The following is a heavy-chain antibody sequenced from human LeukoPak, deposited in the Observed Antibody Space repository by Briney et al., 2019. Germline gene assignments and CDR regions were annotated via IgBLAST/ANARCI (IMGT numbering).Heavy chain of an antibody. Sequence: SETLSLTCTVSGGSMNSGNYYWTWIRQPAGKGLEWIGRFFATGSTSSSHNPSLSGRASISVDTSKNQFSLELNSVTAADSGVYFCARGIVSPRFYDYMDVWGKGTTVTVSS. V-gene: IGHV4-61*02. D-gene: IGHD1-26*01. CDR1: GGSMNSGNYY. CDR3: ARGIVSPRFYDYMDV. CDR2: FFATGST. J-gene: IGHJ6*03.